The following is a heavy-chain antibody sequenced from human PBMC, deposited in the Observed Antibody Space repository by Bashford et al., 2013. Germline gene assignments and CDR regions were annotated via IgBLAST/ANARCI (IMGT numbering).Heavy chain of an antibody. CDR2: INYSGGNT. D-gene: IGHD3-10*01. J-gene: IGHJ4*02. V-gene: IGHV3-23*01. Sequence: VRQAPGKGLEWVSLINYSGGNTYYADSVKGRFTISRDNSKNTLYLQMSSLRVEDTAVYYCAKSSGRLKGYFDYWGQGTLVTVSS. CDR3: AKSSGRLKGYFDY.